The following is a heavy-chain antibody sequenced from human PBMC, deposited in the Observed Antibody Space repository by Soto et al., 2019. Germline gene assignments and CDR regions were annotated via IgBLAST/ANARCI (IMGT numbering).Heavy chain of an antibody. CDR1: GGSFSGYY. D-gene: IGHD3-10*01. CDR2: INHSGST. V-gene: IGHV4-34*01. J-gene: IGHJ5*02. Sequence: SETLSLTCAVYGGSFSGYYWSWIRQPPGKGLEWIGEINHSGSTNYNPSLKSRVTISVDTSKNQFSLKLSSVTAADTAVYYCARSMVRGVIIYVSRLEFDPWGQGTLVTVSS. CDR3: ARSMVRGVIIYVSRLEFDP.